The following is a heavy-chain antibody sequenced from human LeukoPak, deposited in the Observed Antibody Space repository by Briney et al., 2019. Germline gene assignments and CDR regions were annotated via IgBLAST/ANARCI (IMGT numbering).Heavy chain of an antibody. CDR1: GFSFSAFG. CDR2: ITKNGDTT. J-gene: IGHJ6*02. V-gene: IGHV3-23*01. D-gene: IGHD3-3*01. CDR3: TKDYCGRFCSAV. Sequence: PGRSLRLSCAASGFSFSAFGMNWVRQAPGKGLEWVSTITKNGDTTYYVDSVKGRFTISRDNSKNTLYLQMNSLRAEDTAKYYCTKDYCGRFCSAVWGQGTTVIVSS.